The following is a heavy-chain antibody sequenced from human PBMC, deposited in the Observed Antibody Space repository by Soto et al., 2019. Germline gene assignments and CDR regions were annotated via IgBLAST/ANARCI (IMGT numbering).Heavy chain of an antibody. CDR1: GGSISSGDYY. CDR2: IYYSGST. Sequence: SETLSLTCTVSGGSISSGDYYWSWIRQPPGKGLEWIGYIYYSGSTYYNPSLKSRVTISVDTSKNQFSLKLSSVTAADTAVYYCARDREVGGMGGMDVWGQGTTVTVSS. D-gene: IGHD1-20*01. J-gene: IGHJ6*02. CDR3: ARDREVGGMGGMDV. V-gene: IGHV4-30-4*01.